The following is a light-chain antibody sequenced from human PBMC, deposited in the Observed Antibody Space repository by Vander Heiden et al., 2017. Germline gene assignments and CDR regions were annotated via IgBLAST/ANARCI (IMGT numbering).Light chain of an antibody. CDR3: CSSAGGSTYV. J-gene: IGLJ1*01. CDR2: AVS. V-gene: IGLV2-23*02. CDR1: SDDIGSYNL. Sequence: QSALPPPATVSGPPGPAITIPCTGTSDDIGSYNLVSWYQHHPGKGPKLLLFAVSKRPSGVPDRFSGSRSGNTASLTISGLQTEDEADYYCCSSAGGSTYVFGSGTTVTVL.